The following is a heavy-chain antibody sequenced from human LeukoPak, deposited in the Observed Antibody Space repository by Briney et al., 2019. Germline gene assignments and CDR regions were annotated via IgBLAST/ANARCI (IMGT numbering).Heavy chain of an antibody. J-gene: IGHJ3*02. CDR2: ISYDGSNK. CDR3: ARVGVVPAAIPDGFDI. V-gene: IGHV3-33*08. CDR1: GFTFSSYG. D-gene: IGHD2-2*01. Sequence: GGSLRLSCAASGFTFSSYGIHWVRQAPGKGLEWVAVISYDGSNKFYADSVKGRFTISRDNSKNTLYLQMNSLTAEDTAVYYCARVGVVPAAIPDGFDIWGQGTMVTVSS.